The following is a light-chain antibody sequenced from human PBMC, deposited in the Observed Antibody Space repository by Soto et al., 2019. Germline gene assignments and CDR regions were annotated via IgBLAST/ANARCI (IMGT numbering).Light chain of an antibody. CDR3: SSYAGSSNWV. V-gene: IGLV2-8*01. Sequence: QSALTQPPSASGSPGQSVTISCTGTSSDVGGYNYVSWYQQHPGKAPKFMIYEVSRRPSGVPDRFSGSKSGNTASLTVSGLQADDEADYYCSSYAGSSNWVFGGGTKLTVL. CDR1: SSDVGGYNY. CDR2: EVS. J-gene: IGLJ3*02.